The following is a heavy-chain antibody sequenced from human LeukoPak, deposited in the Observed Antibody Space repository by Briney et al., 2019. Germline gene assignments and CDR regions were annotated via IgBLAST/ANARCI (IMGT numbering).Heavy chain of an antibody. CDR2: ITNSGNSK. CDR3: ARPRPHNYIDY. CDR1: EFTFSSYI. Sequence: GGSLRLSCAASEFTFSSYIMNWVRQAPGKGLGWVSYITNSGNSKSYADSVKGRFTISRDNTKNSLYLQMNGLRAEDTAVYYCARPRPHNYIDYWGQGSLVTVSS. J-gene: IGHJ4*02. D-gene: IGHD1-1*01. V-gene: IGHV3-48*01.